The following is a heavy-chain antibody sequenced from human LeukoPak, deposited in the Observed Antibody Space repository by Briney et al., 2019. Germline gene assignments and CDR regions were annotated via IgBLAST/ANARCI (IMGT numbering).Heavy chain of an antibody. J-gene: IGHJ4*02. Sequence: GGSLRLSCAASGFTFNNYLMSWVRQAPGKGLEWVSVLFTGGGRTLYADSVKGRFTISGDTSRTTLYLQMNGLRAEDTAVYYCAKECDYSPGHKFDLWGQGTLVTVSS. D-gene: IGHD3-10*01. V-gene: IGHV3-23*01. CDR3: AKECDYSPGHKFDL. CDR2: LFTGGGRT. CDR1: GFTFNNYL.